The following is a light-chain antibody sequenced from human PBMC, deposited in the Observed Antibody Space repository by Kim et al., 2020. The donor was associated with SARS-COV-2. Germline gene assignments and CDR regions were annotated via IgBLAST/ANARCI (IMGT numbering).Light chain of an antibody. J-gene: IGLJ3*02. V-gene: IGLV6-57*03. Sequence: KTVTISCTRSSGSIASNYVQWYQQRPGSAPTTVIYEDNQRPSGVPDRFSGSIDSSSNSASLTISGLKTEDEADYYCQSYDSSVPWVFGGGTQLTV. CDR3: QSYDSSVPWV. CDR2: EDN. CDR1: SGSIASNY.